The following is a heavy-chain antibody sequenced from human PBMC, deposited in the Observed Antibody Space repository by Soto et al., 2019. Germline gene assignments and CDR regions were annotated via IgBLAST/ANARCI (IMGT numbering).Heavy chain of an antibody. CDR2: IFYSGST. CDR3: AMYYYCSGSLSYFAY. Sequence: QVQLQESGPGLVKPSQTLSLTCTVSGGSIRSGDYWWAWIRQHPGKGLEWIGYIFYSGSTHYNPSLKSRLSISLDTSENQFALKLSSVTATDTAVYYCAMYYYCSGSLSYFAYWGQGTLVTVSS. J-gene: IGHJ4*02. D-gene: IGHD3-10*01. V-gene: IGHV4-31*03. CDR1: GGSIRSGDYW.